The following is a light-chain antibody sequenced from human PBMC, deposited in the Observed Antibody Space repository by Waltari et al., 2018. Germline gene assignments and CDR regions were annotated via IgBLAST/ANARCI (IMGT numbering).Light chain of an antibody. V-gene: IGLV1-40*01. CDR1: SSNIGAGND. Sequence: QSVLTQPPSVSGAPGQRVTISCTGSSSNIGAGNDVHWYQQLPGSAPKLLISANTNRPAGVPYRFSGSKSGTSASLAITGLQAEDEGDYYCQSFDNSLSVPYVFGTGTKVTVL. CDR2: ANT. CDR3: QSFDNSLSVPYV. J-gene: IGLJ1*01.